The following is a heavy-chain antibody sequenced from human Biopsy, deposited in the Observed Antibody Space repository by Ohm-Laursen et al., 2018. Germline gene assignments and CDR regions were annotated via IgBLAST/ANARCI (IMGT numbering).Heavy chain of an antibody. D-gene: IGHD3-22*01. V-gene: IGHV1-2*02. CDR3: TRGGYYYDSLAYYYWFDP. J-gene: IGHJ5*02. Sequence: ASVKVSCKTSGYTFSSSDINWVRQAPGQGLEWMGWINAKTGDTNYAQKFQGRVTMTRGTSISTAYVDLGSLRSDDTAVYYCTRGGYYYDSLAYYYWFDPWGQGTLVTVSS. CDR2: INAKTGDT. CDR1: GYTFSSSD.